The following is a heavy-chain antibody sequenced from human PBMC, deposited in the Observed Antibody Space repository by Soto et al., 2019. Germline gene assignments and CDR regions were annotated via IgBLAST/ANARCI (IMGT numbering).Heavy chain of an antibody. Sequence: GGSLRLSCAASGFTFSGHGMHWVRQAPGKGLEWVAVIWYDGGSTYYGDSVKGRFTISRDNSRNTLYLEMNSLRAEDTAVYYCARDWLHDSSGAIDMWGQGTMVTVSS. CDR3: ARDWLHDSSGAIDM. CDR1: GFTFSGHG. D-gene: IGHD3-22*01. J-gene: IGHJ3*02. CDR2: IWYDGGST. V-gene: IGHV3-33*01.